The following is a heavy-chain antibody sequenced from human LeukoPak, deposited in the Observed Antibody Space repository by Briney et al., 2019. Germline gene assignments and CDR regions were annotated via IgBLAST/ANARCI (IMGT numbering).Heavy chain of an antibody. J-gene: IGHJ4*02. CDR3: ARGVGATHFDY. CDR2: ISATGSTT. D-gene: IGHD1-26*01. CDR1: GLTFSTYA. Sequence: GGSLRLSCTASGLTFSTYALSWVRQPPGKGLEWLSVISATGSTTYYADSVRGRFTISRDNSKNTLYLQMNSLRVEDTAVYYCARGVGATHFDYWGQGTLVTVSS. V-gene: IGHV3-23*01.